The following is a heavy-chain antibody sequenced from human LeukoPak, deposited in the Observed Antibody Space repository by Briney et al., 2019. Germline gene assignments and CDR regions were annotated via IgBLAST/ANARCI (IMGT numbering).Heavy chain of an antibody. J-gene: IGHJ4*02. CDR3: AREEMPGKFDY. CDR1: GGSLSGYY. CDR2: IYHSGNT. D-gene: IGHD1-26*01. V-gene: IGHV4-34*01. Sequence: SETLSLTCAVSGGSLSGYYWTWIRQSPGKGLEWIGEIYHSGNTNYNPSVKSRVAISLDKASNQFSLRLTSVTAADTAMYFCAREEMPGKFDYWGQGILVTVSS.